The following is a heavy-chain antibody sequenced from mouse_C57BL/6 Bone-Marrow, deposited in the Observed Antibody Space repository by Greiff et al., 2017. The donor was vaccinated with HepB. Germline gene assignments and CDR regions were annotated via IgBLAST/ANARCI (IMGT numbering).Heavy chain of an antibody. CDR2: ISSGGSYT. V-gene: IGHV5-6*01. CDR3: ARQYYYGSRRDWYFDV. D-gene: IGHD1-1*01. J-gene: IGHJ1*03. CDR1: GFTFSSYG. Sequence: EVQGVESGGDLVKPGGSLKLSCEASGFTFSSYGMSWVRQTPDKRLEWVATISSGGSYTYYPDSVKGRFTISRDNAKNTLYLQMSSLKSEDTAMYYCARQYYYGSRRDWYFDVWGTGTTVTVSS.